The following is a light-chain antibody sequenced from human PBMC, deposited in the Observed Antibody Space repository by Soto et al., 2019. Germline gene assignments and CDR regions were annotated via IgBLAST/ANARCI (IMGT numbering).Light chain of an antibody. Sequence: IQLTQSPSSLSASVGDRVSITCRASQDIQTYLAWYQQKRGEAPKLLISGTFTLQSGVPSRFNGSGSGRDFTLTISRLQPEDFATYYCQHLNNYPPFTFGPGTKVDLE. CDR2: GTF. CDR1: QDIQTY. V-gene: IGKV1-9*01. CDR3: QHLNNYPPFT. J-gene: IGKJ3*01.